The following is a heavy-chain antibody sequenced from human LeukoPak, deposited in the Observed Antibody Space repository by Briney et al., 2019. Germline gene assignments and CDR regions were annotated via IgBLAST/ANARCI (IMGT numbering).Heavy chain of an antibody. CDR1: GGSISSYY. J-gene: IGHJ5*02. V-gene: IGHV4-59*01. D-gene: IGHD6-13*01. CDR3: ETAAARKGSWFDP. Sequence: SETLSLTCTVSGGSISSYYWSWIRRPPGKGLEWIGYIYYSGSTNYNPSLKSRVTISVDMSKNQFSLKLNSVTAADTAVYARETAAARKGSWFDPWGQGTLVTVSS. CDR2: IYYSGST.